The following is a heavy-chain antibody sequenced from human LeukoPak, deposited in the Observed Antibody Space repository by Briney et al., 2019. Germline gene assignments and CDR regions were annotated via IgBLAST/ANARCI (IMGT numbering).Heavy chain of an antibody. V-gene: IGHV3-74*03. Sequence: GGSLRLSCTASGFTFGDYAMSWVRQAPGKGLVWVARIKPDGTSTTYADSVKGRFTISRDNAKNTLYLQMNSLRVEDTAVYYCARDRFCTTDRCSDYWGQGTLVTVSS. CDR3: ARDRFCTTDRCSDY. CDR2: IKPDGTST. CDR1: GFTFGDYA. J-gene: IGHJ4*02. D-gene: IGHD2-8*01.